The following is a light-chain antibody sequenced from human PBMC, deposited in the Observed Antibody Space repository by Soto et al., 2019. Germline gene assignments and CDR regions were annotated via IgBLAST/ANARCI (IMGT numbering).Light chain of an antibody. V-gene: IGLV2-23*01. J-gene: IGLJ2*01. CDR2: EGS. CDR3: CSYAGSVTYVV. CDR1: SSDIGSYDL. Sequence: QSVLTQPASVSGSPGQSITISCTGTSSDIGSYDLVSWYQHHPARAPKLIIYEGSKRPSGVSMRFSGSKSGYTASLTISGLQAEDEADYFCCSYAGSVTYVVFGGGTKFTVL.